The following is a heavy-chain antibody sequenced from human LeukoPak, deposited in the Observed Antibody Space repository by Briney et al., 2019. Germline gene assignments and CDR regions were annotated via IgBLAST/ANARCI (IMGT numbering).Heavy chain of an antibody. CDR3: ASGRAYYYYYGMDV. D-gene: IGHD1-26*01. CDR2: ISGSGGST. Sequence: GGSLRLSCAASGFTFSSYAMSWVRQAPGKGLEWVSAISGSGGSTYYADSVKGRFTISRDNSKNTLYLQMNSLRAGDTAVYYCASGRAYYYYYGMDVWGQGTTVTVSS. J-gene: IGHJ6*02. CDR1: GFTFSSYA. V-gene: IGHV3-23*01.